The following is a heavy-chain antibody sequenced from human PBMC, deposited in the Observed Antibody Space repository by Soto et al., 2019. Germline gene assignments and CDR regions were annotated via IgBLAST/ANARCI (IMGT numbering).Heavy chain of an antibody. CDR1: GFSLSTSGVG. V-gene: IGHV2-5*02. CDR2: IYWDDDK. Sequence: SGPTLVNPTQTLTLTCTFSGFSLSTSGVGVGWIRQPPGKALEWLALIYWDDDKRYSPSLKSRLTITKDTSKNQVVLTMTNMDPVDTATYYCGRENLYYWPTAPGPLDYWGQGTLVTVSS. J-gene: IGHJ4*02. D-gene: IGHD2-8*01. CDR3: GRENLYYWPTAPGPLDY.